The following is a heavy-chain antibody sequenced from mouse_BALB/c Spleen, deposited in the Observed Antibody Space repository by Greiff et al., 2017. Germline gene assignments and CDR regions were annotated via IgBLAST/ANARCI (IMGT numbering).Heavy chain of an antibody. CDR2: ILPGSGST. CDR3: ARSPIYYVMDY. Sequence: LVESGAELMKPGASVKISCKATGYTFSSYWIEWVKQRPGHGLEWIGEILPGSGSTNYNEKFKGKATFTADTSSNTAYMQLSSLTSEDSAVYYCARSPIYYVMDYWGQGTSVTVSS. V-gene: IGHV1-9*01. J-gene: IGHJ4*01. CDR1: GYTFSSYW.